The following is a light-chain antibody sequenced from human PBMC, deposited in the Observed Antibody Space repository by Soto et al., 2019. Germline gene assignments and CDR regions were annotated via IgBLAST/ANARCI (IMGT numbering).Light chain of an antibody. J-gene: IGLJ2*01. CDR2: DDS. V-gene: IGLV3-21*02. Sequence: SYELTQPPSVSVAPGQTARITCGGNNIGGKSVHWYQQKPGQAPALVVYDDSDRPSGIPERISGSNSGNTATLTISRVEVGDEADYYCHVWDSSREHVVFGGGAKLTVL. CDR3: HVWDSSREHVV. CDR1: NIGGKS.